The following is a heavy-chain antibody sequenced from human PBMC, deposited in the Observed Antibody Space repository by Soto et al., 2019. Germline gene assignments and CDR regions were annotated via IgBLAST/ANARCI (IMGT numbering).Heavy chain of an antibody. CDR1: GFSFSTFG. J-gene: IGHJ4*02. D-gene: IGHD3-16*02. Sequence: VQLVESGGGVVRPGRSLRLSCVASGFSFSTFGMHWVRQAPGKGLEWVAFIWYDGTNKYYADSVKGRSSISRDNSKNTLDLQMSSLRDEDTAVYYCARESDGVIRVLDFWGQGTLVTVSS. CDR2: IWYDGTNK. V-gene: IGHV3-33*01. CDR3: ARESDGVIRVLDF.